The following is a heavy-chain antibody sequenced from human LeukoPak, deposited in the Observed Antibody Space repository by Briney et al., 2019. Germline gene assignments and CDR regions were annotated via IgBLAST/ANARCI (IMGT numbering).Heavy chain of an antibody. CDR2: ISTSGRYI. V-gene: IGHV3-21*04. J-gene: IGHJ4*02. CDR3: AKDIGYTVSGVGYYFDY. Sequence: PGGSLRLSCAASGFTFDGYNFNWVRQAPGKGLEWVASISTSGRYIHYAGSVRGRFTISRDNAKNSLYLQMNSLRAEDTALYYCAKDIGYTVSGVGYYFDYWGQGTLVTVSS. D-gene: IGHD5-24*01. CDR1: GFTFDGYN.